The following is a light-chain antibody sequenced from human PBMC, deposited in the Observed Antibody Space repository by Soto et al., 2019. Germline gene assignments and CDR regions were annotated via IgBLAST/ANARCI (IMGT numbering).Light chain of an antibody. CDR1: QSLLHSNGYTH. J-gene: IGKJ5*01. CDR2: LVS. V-gene: IGKV2-28*01. CDR3: MQTLPTPPMT. Sequence: DIVLTQSPLSLPVTPGEPASISCRSSQSLLHSNGYTHLDWYLQKPGQSPQLLIYLVSNRASGVPDRFSGSVSGTDFTLKISRVEDEDVGVYYCMQTLPTPPMTFGQGTRLEIK.